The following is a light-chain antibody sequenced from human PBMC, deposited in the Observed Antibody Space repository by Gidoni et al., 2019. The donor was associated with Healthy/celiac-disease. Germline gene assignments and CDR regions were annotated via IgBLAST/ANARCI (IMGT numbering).Light chain of an antibody. CDR1: SSTIGAGYD. Sequence: QSVLTQPPSVSGAPGQRVTISCTGSSSTIGAGYDVHWYQQLPGTAPKLLIYGNSNRPSGVPDRFSGSKSGTSASLAITGLQAEDEADYYCQSYDSSLSGSVFGGGTKLT. J-gene: IGLJ3*02. V-gene: IGLV1-40*01. CDR3: QSYDSSLSGSV. CDR2: GNS.